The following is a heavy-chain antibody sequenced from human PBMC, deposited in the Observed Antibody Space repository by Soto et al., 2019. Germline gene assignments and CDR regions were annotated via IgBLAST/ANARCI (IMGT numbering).Heavy chain of an antibody. J-gene: IGHJ5*02. Sequence: SETLSLTCTVSGGSISSTFYYWVWIRQPPGEGLEWIGSIYYSGSTSYNPSHNPSLKSRVTITVDTAKNQFSLNLRSVTAADTAMYFCARRERYYGSPGWFDPWGPGTLVTVSS. V-gene: IGHV4-39*01. CDR2: IYYSGST. D-gene: IGHD3-10*01. CDR3: ARRERYYGSPGWFDP. CDR1: GGSISSTFYY.